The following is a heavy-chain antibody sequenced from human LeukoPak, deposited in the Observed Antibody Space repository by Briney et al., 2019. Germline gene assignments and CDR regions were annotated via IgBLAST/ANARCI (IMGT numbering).Heavy chain of an antibody. CDR1: GGTITGYH. V-gene: IGHV4-59*01. Sequence: PSETLSLTCAVSGGTITGYHWSWIRQPPGKGLDWIGYADSSGSTLYNPSLKSRVAISVDTSQRQLSLRLTSVTAADTAVYYCARVGSGSHFDYWGQGTLVAVSS. CDR3: ARVGSGSHFDY. CDR2: ADSSGST. D-gene: IGHD6-19*01. J-gene: IGHJ4*02.